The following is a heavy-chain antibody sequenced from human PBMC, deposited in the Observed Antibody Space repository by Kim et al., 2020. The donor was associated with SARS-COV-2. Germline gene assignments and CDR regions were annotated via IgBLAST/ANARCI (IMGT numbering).Heavy chain of an antibody. V-gene: IGHV1-69*13. CDR1: GGTFSSYA. CDR2: IIPIFGTA. CDR3: ARDVGGYYDSSGYYRDY. Sequence: SVKVSCKASGGTFSSYAISWVRQAPGQGLEWMGGIIPIFGTANYAQKFQGRVTITADESTSTAYMELSSLRSEDTAVYYCARDVGGYYDSSGYYRDYWGQGTLVTVSS. J-gene: IGHJ4*02. D-gene: IGHD3-22*01.